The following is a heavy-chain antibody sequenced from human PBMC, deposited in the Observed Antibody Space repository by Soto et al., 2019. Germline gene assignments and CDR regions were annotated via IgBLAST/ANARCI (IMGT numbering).Heavy chain of an antibody. CDR1: GGSISLERFY. CDR2: VSHTGAP. V-gene: IGHV4-61*01. Sequence: QVQLQESGPGLVKPSETLSLTCTVSGGSISLERFYWTWIRQPPGKGLEWIGYVSHTGAPNYNPSLQSRVDISVDTSRNLFSPKLRSLTAADTDVYFRARDFSSAHINYFPFSGQGTLVSVSA. J-gene: IGHJ4*02. CDR3: ARDFSSAHINYFPF.